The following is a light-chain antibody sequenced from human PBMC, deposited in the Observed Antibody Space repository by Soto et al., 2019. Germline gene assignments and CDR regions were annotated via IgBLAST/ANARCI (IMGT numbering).Light chain of an antibody. J-gene: IGKJ2*01. V-gene: IGKV1-5*01. CDR2: DAS. CDR3: QQYNTYSYT. CDR1: QSISSW. Sequence: DIQMTQSPSALSASVGDRVTITCRASQSISSWLAWYQQKPGKAPKLLIYDASSFESRVPSRFSGSGSGTEFTRTISGLRTDDFATYYGQQYNTYSYTFGQGTKLDI.